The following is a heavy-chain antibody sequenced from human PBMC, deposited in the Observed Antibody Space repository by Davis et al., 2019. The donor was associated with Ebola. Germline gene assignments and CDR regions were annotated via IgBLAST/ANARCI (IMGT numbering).Heavy chain of an antibody. D-gene: IGHD2-15*01. CDR3: ARGYCSAGSCYWAFDY. Sequence: GGSLRLSCAASGFTFSSYSMNWVRQAPGKGLEWVSSISSSGHIFYADSLKGRFTISRDSAKNSLYLQMNSLRVEDTAVYYCARGYCSAGSCYWAFDYWGQGTLVSVSS. CDR2: ISSSGHI. V-gene: IGHV3-21*01. J-gene: IGHJ4*02. CDR1: GFTFSSYS.